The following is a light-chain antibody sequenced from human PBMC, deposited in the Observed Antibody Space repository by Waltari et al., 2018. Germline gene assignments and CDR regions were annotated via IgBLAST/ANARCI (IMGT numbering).Light chain of an antibody. CDR2: DAS. V-gene: IGKV1-33*01. Sequence: DIQMTQSPSSLSASVGDRVTITCQASQDISNYLNWYQQKPGKSPKLLIYDASNLETGVQSRFSGSGSVTDFTFTISSLQPEDIATYYYQQYDNLPGFGGGTKVEIK. J-gene: IGKJ4*01. CDR1: QDISNY. CDR3: QQYDNLPG.